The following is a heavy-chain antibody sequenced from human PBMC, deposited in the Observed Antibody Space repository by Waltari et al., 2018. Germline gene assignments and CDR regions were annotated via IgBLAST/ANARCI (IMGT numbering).Heavy chain of an antibody. CDR3: ARPPYSSSWSYYYYYGMDV. V-gene: IGHV1-3*01. CDR1: GYTFTSYA. Sequence: QVQLVQSGAEVKKPGASVKVSCKASGYTFTSYAMHWVRQAPGQRLEWMGWINAVESNTKESQKFQGRVTITRDTSASTAYMELSSLRSEDTAVYYCARPPYSSSWSYYYYYGMDVWGQGTTVTVSS. D-gene: IGHD6-13*01. CDR2: INAVESNT. J-gene: IGHJ6*02.